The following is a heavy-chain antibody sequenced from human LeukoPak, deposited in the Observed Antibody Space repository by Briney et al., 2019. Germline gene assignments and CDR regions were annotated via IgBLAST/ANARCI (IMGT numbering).Heavy chain of an antibody. CDR2: ISGSGDST. D-gene: IGHD3-3*01. V-gene: IGHV3-23*01. CDR3: AWGGSGYYAY. CDR1: GFTFSSQA. Sequence: PGGSLRLSCAASGFTFSSQAMSWVRQAPGKGLEWVSVISGSGDSTYYADSVKGRFTIPRDNSKNTLYLQMNSLRADDTAVYYCAWGGSGYYAYWGQGTLVTVSS. J-gene: IGHJ4*02.